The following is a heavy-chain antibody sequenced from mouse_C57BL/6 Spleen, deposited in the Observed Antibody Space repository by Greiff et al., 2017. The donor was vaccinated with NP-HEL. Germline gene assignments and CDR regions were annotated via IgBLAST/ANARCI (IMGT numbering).Heavy chain of an antibody. Sequence: VQLQQSGPELVKPGASVKISCKASGYSFTGYYMNWVKQSPEKSLEWIGEINPSTGGTTYNQKFKAKATLTVDKSSSTAYMQLKSLTSEDSAVYYRARSHFTTVVGDYWGQGTTLTVSS. CDR2: INPSTGGT. J-gene: IGHJ2*01. CDR1: GYSFTGYY. CDR3: ARSHFTTVVGDY. D-gene: IGHD1-1*01. V-gene: IGHV1-42*01.